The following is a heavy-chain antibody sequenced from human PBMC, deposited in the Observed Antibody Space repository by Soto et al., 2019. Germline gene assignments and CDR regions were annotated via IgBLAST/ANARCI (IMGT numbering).Heavy chain of an antibody. J-gene: IGHJ5*02. D-gene: IGHD1-1*01. CDR3: VRDGTKTLRDWFDP. CDR2: IYATGTT. CDR1: GASISGFY. Sequence: SETLSLTCTVSGASISGFYWSWIRKSAGKGLEWTGRIYATGTTDYNPSLKSRVMMSVDTSKKQFSLKLRSVTAADTAVYYCVRDGTKTLRDWFDPWGQGISVTVSS. V-gene: IGHV4-4*07.